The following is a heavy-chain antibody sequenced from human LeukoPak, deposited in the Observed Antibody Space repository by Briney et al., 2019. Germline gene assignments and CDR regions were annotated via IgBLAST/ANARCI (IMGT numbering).Heavy chain of an antibody. D-gene: IGHD1-26*01. CDR3: AKRHSASTRNYFDY. Sequence: GGSLRLSCAASGFTLSTYAMSWVPHAPGKGLEWVSTLSGSGDSTYYADSVKGRFTISRDNSRNTLYLQMNSLRAEDTAVYYCAKRHSASTRNYFDYWDQGTLVTVSS. J-gene: IGHJ4*02. V-gene: IGHV3-23*01. CDR2: LSGSGDST. CDR1: GFTLSTYA.